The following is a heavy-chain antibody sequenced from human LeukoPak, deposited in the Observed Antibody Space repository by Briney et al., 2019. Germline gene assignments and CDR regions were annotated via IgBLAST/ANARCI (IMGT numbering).Heavy chain of an antibody. J-gene: IGHJ4*02. CDR3: AGGSRGEVRLVSSTSPNDFDY. CDR1: GGSISSYY. CDR2: IYYSGST. V-gene: IGHV4-59*01. Sequence: PSETLSLTCTVSGGSISSYYWSWIRQPPGKGLEWIGYIYYSGSTNYNPSLKSRVTISVDTSKNQFSLKLSSVTAADTAVYYCAGGSRGEVRLVSSTSPNDFDYWGQGTLVTVSS. D-gene: IGHD2-2*01.